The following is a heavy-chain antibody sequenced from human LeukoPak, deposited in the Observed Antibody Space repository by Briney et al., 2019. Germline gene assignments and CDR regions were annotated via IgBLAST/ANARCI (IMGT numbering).Heavy chain of an antibody. CDR1: GGSFSGYY. Sequence: SETLSLTCAVYGGSFSGYYWSWIRQPPGKGLEWIGEINHSGSTNYNPSLKSRVTISADTSKNQFSLKLSSVTAADTAVYYCARGRVAAAGKRWFDPWGQGTLVTVSS. CDR3: ARGRVAAAGKRWFDP. J-gene: IGHJ5*02. CDR2: INHSGST. D-gene: IGHD6-13*01. V-gene: IGHV4-34*01.